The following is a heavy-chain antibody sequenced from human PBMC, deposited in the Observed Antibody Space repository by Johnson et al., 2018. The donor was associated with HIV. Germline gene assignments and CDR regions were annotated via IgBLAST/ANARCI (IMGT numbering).Heavy chain of an antibody. CDR3: AKDKGVVILRGDAFDI. Sequence: VQLVESGGGLVQPGGSLRLSCAASGFTVSSNYMSWVRQAPGKGLEWVSLISWDGGSTYYADSVKGRFTISRDNSKNSLYLQMNSLRTEDTALYYCAKDKGVVILRGDAFDIWGQGTMVTVSS. V-gene: IGHV3-43*02. CDR2: ISWDGGST. D-gene: IGHD2-21*01. CDR1: GFTVSSNY. J-gene: IGHJ3*02.